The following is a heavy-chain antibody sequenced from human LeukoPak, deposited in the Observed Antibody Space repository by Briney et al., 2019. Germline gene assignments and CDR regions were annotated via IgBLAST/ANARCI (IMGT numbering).Heavy chain of an antibody. D-gene: IGHD4-17*01. V-gene: IGHV1-18*01. CDR1: GYTFTSYG. J-gene: IGHJ4*02. Sequence: ASVKVSCKASGYTFTSYGISWVRQAPGQGLEWMGWISTYNGDTKYAQKIQGRVTMTADTSTSTAYMQLWNLRSDDTAVYYCARECSRDFGDYVDYWGQGTLVTVSS. CDR3: ARECSRDFGDYVDY. CDR2: ISTYNGDT.